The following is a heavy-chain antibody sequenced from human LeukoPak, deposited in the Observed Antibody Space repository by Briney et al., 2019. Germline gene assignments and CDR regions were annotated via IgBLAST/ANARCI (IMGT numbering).Heavy chain of an antibody. CDR2: ISYDGSNK. V-gene: IGHV3-30-3*01. CDR3: ARGPPVIGNYYFDY. D-gene: IGHD4-23*01. Sequence: GGSLRLSCAASGFTFSSYAMHWVRQAPGKGLEWVAVISYDGSNKYYADSVKGRFTISRDNSKSTLYLQMNSLRAEDTAVYYCARGPPVIGNYYFDYWGQGTLVTVSS. J-gene: IGHJ4*02. CDR1: GFTFSSYA.